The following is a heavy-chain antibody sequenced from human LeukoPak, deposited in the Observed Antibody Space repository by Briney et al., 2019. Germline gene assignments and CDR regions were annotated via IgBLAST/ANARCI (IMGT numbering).Heavy chain of an antibody. CDR2: IYYSGTT. V-gene: IGHV4-31*03. J-gene: IGHJ4*02. CDR1: GXSISSGADF. Sequence: SQTLSLTCTVSGXSISSGADFWSWIHQHPGKGLEWIGFIYYSGTTYYNPSLKSRLTLSKDTSKNHFSLTLSSVTAADTAVYYCARAHGSGGDYFDYWGQGTLVTVSS. CDR3: ARAHGSGGDYFDY. D-gene: IGHD5-12*01.